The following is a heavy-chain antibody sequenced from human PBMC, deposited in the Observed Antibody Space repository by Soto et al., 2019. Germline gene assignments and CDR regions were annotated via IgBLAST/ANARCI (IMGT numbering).Heavy chain of an antibody. CDR3: ARVGSPENGDGYNYYFDY. D-gene: IGHD5-12*01. J-gene: IGHJ4*02. V-gene: IGHV1-69*06. CDR2: IIPIFGTA. CDR1: GGTFSSYA. Sequence: SVKVSCKASGGTFSSYAVSWVRQAPGQGLEWMGGIIPIFGTANYAQKFQGRVTITADKSTSTAYMELSSLRSEDTAVYYCARVGSPENGDGYNYYFDYWGQGTLVTVSS.